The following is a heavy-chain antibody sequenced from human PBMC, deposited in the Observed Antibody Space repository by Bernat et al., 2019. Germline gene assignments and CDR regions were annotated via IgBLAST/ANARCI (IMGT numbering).Heavy chain of an antibody. CDR1: GGSFSGYY. J-gene: IGHJ6*02. CDR2: INHSGST. CDR3: ARAKEHITVVRGVIIGFAYYYCMDV. V-gene: IGHV4-34*01. Sequence: QVQLQQWGAGLLKPSETLSLTCAVYGGSFSGYYWSWIRQPPGKGLEWIGEINHSGSTNYDPSLKSRVTISVDTSKNQFSLKLCTVTAADTAVYYCARAKEHITVVRGVIIGFAYYYCMDVWGQVTTVTVSS. D-gene: IGHD3-10*01.